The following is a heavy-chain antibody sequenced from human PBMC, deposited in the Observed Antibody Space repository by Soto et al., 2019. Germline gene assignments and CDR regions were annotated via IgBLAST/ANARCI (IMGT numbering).Heavy chain of an antibody. CDR2: MNPNSGDT. D-gene: IGHD3-10*01. J-gene: IGHJ6*03. V-gene: IGHV1-8*01. Sequence: QVHLVQSGAEVKKPGASVKVSCKASGYTFTSYDINWVRQVAGQGLEWMGWMNPNSGDTAYAQEFQGRVTMSRNTSISIAYMELSSLRPADTAEYYCARGLKMLRVFGLKTYYYYYMDVWGKGTTVTLSS. CDR1: GYTFTSYD. CDR3: ARGLKMLRVFGLKTYYYYYMDV.